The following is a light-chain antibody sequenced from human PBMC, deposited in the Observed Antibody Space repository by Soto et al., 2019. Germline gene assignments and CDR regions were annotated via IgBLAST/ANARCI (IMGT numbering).Light chain of an antibody. J-gene: IGKJ1*01. V-gene: IGKV3-15*01. Sequence: IVMTQSPATLSVSPGERATLSCRASRGISGNLAWYQQKPGQAPRLLIYDASTRATGIPARFSGSGSGTEFTLTISSLQSEDFAVYYCHQYNNWPPWTFGQGTKVDIK. CDR2: DAS. CDR3: HQYNNWPPWT. CDR1: RGISGN.